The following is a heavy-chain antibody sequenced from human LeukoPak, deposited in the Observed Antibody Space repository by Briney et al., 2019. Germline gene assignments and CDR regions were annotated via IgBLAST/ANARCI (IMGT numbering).Heavy chain of an antibody. CDR1: GYTFTSYG. CDR3: ARWVIGGAGTFTTNRFHP. J-gene: IGHJ5*02. Sequence: ASVKVSCKASGYTFTSYGISWVRQAPGQRLEWMGWISAYNGNTNYAQKLHGRVTMTTDTSTSTAYMELRSLRSDDTAVYYCARWVIGGAGTFTTNRFHPWGQGTLVTVPS. D-gene: IGHD6-13*01. V-gene: IGHV1-18*01. CDR2: ISAYNGNT.